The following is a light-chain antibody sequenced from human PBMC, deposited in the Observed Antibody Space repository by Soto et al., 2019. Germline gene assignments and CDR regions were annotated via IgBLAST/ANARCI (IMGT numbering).Light chain of an antibody. CDR1: SSDVGTYNH. CDR2: DVK. Sequence: QSVLTQPASVSGSPGQSITISCSGTSSDVGTYNHVSWYQHHPGKAPKLIIYDVKHRPSGVSNRFSGSKSGNTASLTISGLQAEDEYDYYCSAYTTSSTLVFGGGTKLTVL. J-gene: IGLJ3*02. CDR3: SAYTTSSTLV. V-gene: IGLV2-14*03.